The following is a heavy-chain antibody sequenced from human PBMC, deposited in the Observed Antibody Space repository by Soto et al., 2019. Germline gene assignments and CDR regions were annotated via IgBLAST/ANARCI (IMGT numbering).Heavy chain of an antibody. CDR1: GGSISSGDYY. J-gene: IGHJ4*02. D-gene: IGHD3-10*01. V-gene: IGHV4-30-4*01. Sequence: QVQLQESGPGLVKPSQTLSLTCTVSGGSISSGDYYWSWIRQPPGKGLEWIGYIYDSGSTYYNPSHKSRVTIPLDTSKNQFSLKLSSVTAADTAVYYCARAQGSGFLVSWGQGTLVTVSS. CDR2: IYDSGST. CDR3: ARAQGSGFLVS.